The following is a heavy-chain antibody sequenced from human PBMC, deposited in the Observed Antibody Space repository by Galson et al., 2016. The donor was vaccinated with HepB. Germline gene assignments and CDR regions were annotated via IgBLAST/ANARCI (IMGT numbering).Heavy chain of an antibody. CDR1: GATFNNYT. J-gene: IGHJ5*02. V-gene: IGHV1-69*02. Sequence: SVKVSCKALGATFNNYTLNWVRQAPGEGLEWMGRIIPTLGISTYAQKFQGRVTITADKSTSTAYMELSSLRSEDTAVYYCARRYYDILSGYIDAPTWFDPWGQGTLVTVSS. D-gene: IGHD3-9*01. CDR2: IIPTLGIS. CDR3: ARRYYDILSGYIDAPTWFDP.